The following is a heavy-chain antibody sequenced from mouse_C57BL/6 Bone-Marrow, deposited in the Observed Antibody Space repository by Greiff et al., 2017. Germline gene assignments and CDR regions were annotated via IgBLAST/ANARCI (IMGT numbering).Heavy chain of an antibody. D-gene: IGHD2-4*01. V-gene: IGHV1-64*01. CDR1: GYTFTNYW. CDR2: MHPNGGSP. Sequence: QVQLQQPGAELVKPGASVKLSCKASGYTFTNYWMHWVKQRPGQGLEWIGMMHPNGGSPDYNETFKSEATLSVDKSSRTAYMELSSLTSEDSAVYYCARSYDYDDYTVDYWGQGTSVTVSS. J-gene: IGHJ4*01. CDR3: ARSYDYDDYTVDY.